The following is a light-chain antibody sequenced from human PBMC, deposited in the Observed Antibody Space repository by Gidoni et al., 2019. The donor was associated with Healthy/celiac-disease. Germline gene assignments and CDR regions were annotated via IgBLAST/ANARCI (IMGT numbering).Light chain of an antibody. CDR2: AAS. CDR1: QGISSY. J-gene: IGKJ1*01. CDR3: QQYYSYPQT. Sequence: FSASTGDRVTITCRASQGISSYLAWYQQKPGKAPKLLIYAASTLQSGVPSRFSGSGSGTDFTLTIRCLQSEDFATYYCQQYYSYPQTFGQGTKVEIK. V-gene: IGKV1-8*01.